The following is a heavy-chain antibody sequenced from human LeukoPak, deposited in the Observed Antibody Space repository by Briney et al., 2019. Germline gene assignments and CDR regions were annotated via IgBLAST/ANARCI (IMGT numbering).Heavy chain of an antibody. CDR3: ARDPAITMVRGVIVRYFDY. Sequence: ASVKVSCKASGYTFTSYDINWVRQAPGQGLEWMGWINPNSGGTNYAQKFQGRVTMTRDTSISTAYMELSRLRSDDTAVYYCARDPAITMVRGVIVRYFDYWGQGTLVTVSS. D-gene: IGHD3-10*01. V-gene: IGHV1-2*02. CDR2: INPNSGGT. J-gene: IGHJ4*02. CDR1: GYTFTSYD.